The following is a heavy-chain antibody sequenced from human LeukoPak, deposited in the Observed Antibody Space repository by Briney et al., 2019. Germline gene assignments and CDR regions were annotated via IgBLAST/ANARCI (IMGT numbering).Heavy chain of an antibody. D-gene: IGHD3-10*01. CDR1: GFTFSSYA. CDR3: AKEILYYDGTGSYSSSAFDI. V-gene: IGHV3-23*01. J-gene: IGHJ3*02. CDR2: ISGSGGST. Sequence: PGASLRLSCAASGFTFSSYAMSWVRQAPGKGLEWVSAISGSGGSTYYADSVKGRFTISRDNSKNTLYLQMNSLRAEDTAVYYCAKEILYYDGTGSYSSSAFDIWGQRTMVTVSS.